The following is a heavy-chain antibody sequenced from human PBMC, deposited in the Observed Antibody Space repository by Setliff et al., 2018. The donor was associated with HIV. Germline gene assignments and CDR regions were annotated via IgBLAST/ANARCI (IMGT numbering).Heavy chain of an antibody. Sequence: ASVKVSCKASRSTFNSHTIHWVRQAPGQGLDWMGRIIPILGVANYAQRFQGKVTITADKSTSTAYMELTSLRFDDTAMYYCVRGVQSPTPYSYYYMDVWGEGTMVTVSS. CDR1: RSTFNSHT. J-gene: IGHJ6*03. D-gene: IGHD3-3*01. CDR2: IIPILGVA. V-gene: IGHV1-69*02. CDR3: VRGVQSPTPYSYYYMDV.